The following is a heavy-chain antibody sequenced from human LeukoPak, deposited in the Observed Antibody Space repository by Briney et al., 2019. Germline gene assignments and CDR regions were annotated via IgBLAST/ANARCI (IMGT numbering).Heavy chain of an antibody. CDR3: ARVIVGLGSLDYFDY. V-gene: IGHV1-2*02. Sequence: ASVKVSCKTSGYTFNAYYMHWVRQAPGQGLEWMGWINPNSGGSNYAQKFQGRVTMTSDTSINTAYMELSRLISDDTAVYYCARVIVGLGSLDYFDYWGQGTLVTVSS. CDR1: GYTFNAYY. J-gene: IGHJ4*02. CDR2: INPNSGGS. D-gene: IGHD1-26*01.